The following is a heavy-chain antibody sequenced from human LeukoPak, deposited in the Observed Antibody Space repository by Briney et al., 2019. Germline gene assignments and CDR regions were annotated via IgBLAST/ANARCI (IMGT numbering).Heavy chain of an antibody. D-gene: IGHD5-18*01. Sequence: PGGSLRLSCAASGFTFSSYWMSWVRQAPGKELEWVANIKQDGSEKYYVDSVKGRFTISRDNAKNSLYLQMNSLRAEDTAVYYCAGGVSYGLDGYYYGMDVWGQGTTVTVSS. CDR3: AGGVSYGLDGYYYGMDV. J-gene: IGHJ6*02. V-gene: IGHV3-7*04. CDR1: GFTFSSYW. CDR2: IKQDGSEK.